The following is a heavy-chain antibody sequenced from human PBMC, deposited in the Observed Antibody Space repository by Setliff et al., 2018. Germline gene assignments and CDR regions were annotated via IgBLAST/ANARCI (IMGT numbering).Heavy chain of an antibody. V-gene: IGHV1-46*01. J-gene: IGHJ3*02. Sequence: GASVKVSCKASGYTFTSHYMHWARQAPGLGLEWMGTINPSSGRTSYAQKFQGRVTMTRDTSTSTVYMDMSSLRSEDTAVYYCARDVFPYHYEGAFDIWGQGTMVTVSS. CDR3: ARDVFPYHYEGAFDI. CDR1: GYTFTSHY. CDR2: INPSSGRT. D-gene: IGHD3-22*01.